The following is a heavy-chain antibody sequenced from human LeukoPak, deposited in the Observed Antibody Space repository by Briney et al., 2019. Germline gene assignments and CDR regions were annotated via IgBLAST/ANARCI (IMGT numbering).Heavy chain of an antibody. V-gene: IGHV4-34*01. Sequence: SETLSLTCTVSGDSITGYYWSWIRQPPGKGLEWIGEINHSGSTNYNPSLKSRVTISVDTSKNQFSLKLSSVTAADTAVYYCARHPEQWLVRFWRKNWFDPWGQGTLVTVSS. J-gene: IGHJ5*02. CDR2: INHSGST. CDR1: GDSITGYY. CDR3: ARHPEQWLVRFWRKNWFDP. D-gene: IGHD6-19*01.